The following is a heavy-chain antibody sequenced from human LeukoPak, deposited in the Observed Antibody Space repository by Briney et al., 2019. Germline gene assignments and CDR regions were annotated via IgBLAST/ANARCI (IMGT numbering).Heavy chain of an antibody. D-gene: IGHD3-10*01. J-gene: IGHJ6*02. CDR2: IYYSGST. Sequence: SETLSLTCTVSGGSISSYYWSWIRQPPGKGLEWIGYIYYSGSTNYNPSLKSRVTISVDTSKNQFSLKLSSVTAADTAVYYCARDRRILWSTYGMDVWGQGTTVTVSS. V-gene: IGHV4-59*01. CDR1: GGSISSYY. CDR3: ARDRRILWSTYGMDV.